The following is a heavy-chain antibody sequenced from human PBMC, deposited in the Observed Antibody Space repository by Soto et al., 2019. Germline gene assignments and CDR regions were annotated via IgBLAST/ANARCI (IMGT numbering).Heavy chain of an antibody. J-gene: IGHJ2*01. CDR1: GFSLSNARMG. V-gene: IGHV2-26*01. CDR3: ARIGSSSWYGRYFDL. Sequence: QVTLKESGPVLVKPTETLTLTCTVSGFSLSNARMGVSWIRQPPGKALEWLAHIFSNDEKSYSTSLKSRLTISKDTSKSQVVLTMTNMDPVDTATYCCARIGSSSWYGRYFDLWGRGTLVTVSS. D-gene: IGHD6-13*01. CDR2: IFSNDEK.